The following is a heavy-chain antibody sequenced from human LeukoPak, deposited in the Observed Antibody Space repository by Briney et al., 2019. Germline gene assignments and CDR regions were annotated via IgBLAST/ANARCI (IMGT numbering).Heavy chain of an antibody. J-gene: IGHJ3*02. CDR3: ANYGDYGLFVDAFDI. D-gene: IGHD4-17*01. CDR2: ISSSSSYI. CDR1: GFTFSSYS. Sequence: GGSLRLSCAASGFTFSSYSMNWVRQAPGKGLEWVSSISSSSSYIYYADSVKGRFTISRDNAKNSLYLQMNSLRAEDTAVYYCANYGDYGLFVDAFDIWGQGTMVTVSS. V-gene: IGHV3-21*01.